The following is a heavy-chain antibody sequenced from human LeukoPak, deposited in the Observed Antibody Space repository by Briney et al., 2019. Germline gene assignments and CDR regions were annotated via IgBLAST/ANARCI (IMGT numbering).Heavy chain of an antibody. CDR1: GYTFTGYY. J-gene: IGHJ6*03. CDR3: ARVARGSSWYYYYYMDV. D-gene: IGHD6-13*01. Sequence: ASVKVSCKASGYTFTGYYMHWVRQAPGQGLEWMGWINPNSGGTNYAQKFQGRVTMTRDTSISTAYMELSRLRSDDTAVYYCARVARGSSWYYYYYMDVWGKGTTVTVSS. V-gene: IGHV1-2*02. CDR2: INPNSGGT.